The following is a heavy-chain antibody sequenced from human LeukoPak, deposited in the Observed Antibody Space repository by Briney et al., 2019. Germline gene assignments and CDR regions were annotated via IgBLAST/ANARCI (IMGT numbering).Heavy chain of an antibody. J-gene: IGHJ4*02. CDR1: GYSISSGYY. V-gene: IGHV4-38-2*02. D-gene: IGHD3-16*02. Sequence: SETLSLTCTVSGYSISSGYYWGWIRQPPGKGLEWIGSIYHSGSTYYNPSLKSRVTISVDTSKNQFSLKLSSVTAADTAVYYCARVADGGYVWGSYRSFYFDYWGQGTLVTVSS. CDR3: ARVADGGYVWGSYRSFYFDY. CDR2: IYHSGST.